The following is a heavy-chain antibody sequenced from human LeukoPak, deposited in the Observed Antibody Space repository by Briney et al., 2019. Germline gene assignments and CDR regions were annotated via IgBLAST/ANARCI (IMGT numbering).Heavy chain of an antibody. V-gene: IGHV4-39*01. D-gene: IGHD3-3*01. CDR1: GGSISSSSYY. J-gene: IGHJ3*02. CDR2: IYYSGST. Sequence: SETLSLTCTVSGGSISSSSYYWGWIRQPPGKGLEWIGSIYYSGSTYYNPSLKSRVTISVDTSKNQFSLKLSSVTAADTAVYYYARSYYDFWSGYPDDAFDIWGQGTMVTVSS. CDR3: ARSYYDFWSGYPDDAFDI.